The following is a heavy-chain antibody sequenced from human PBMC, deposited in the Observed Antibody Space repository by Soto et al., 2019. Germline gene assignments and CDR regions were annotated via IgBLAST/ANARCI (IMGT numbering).Heavy chain of an antibody. Sequence: QVQLQESGPGLVKPSGTLSLTCAVSGVSIGSHDWWTWVRQPPGEGLEWIGESHQTGCTTYSSSLERRVIISLGKSKNHFSLQLSSVTVADTAVYYCATRDTGRVYWGQGTLVTVSS. CDR2: SHQTGCT. D-gene: IGHD5-18*01. J-gene: IGHJ4*02. V-gene: IGHV4-4*02. CDR1: GVSIGSHDW. CDR3: ATRDTGRVY.